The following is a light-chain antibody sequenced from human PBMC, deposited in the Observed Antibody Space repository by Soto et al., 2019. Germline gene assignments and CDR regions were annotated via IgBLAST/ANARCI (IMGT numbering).Light chain of an antibody. V-gene: IGKV1-27*01. CDR3: QNYKSLSRGFGRA. J-gene: IGKJ1*01. Sequence: DAQLTQSPSSLSASVGYIMIITCVASQGINSYVAWYQQKPGRSPTILIYAASTLESGVPSRFSGSGSDTDFTLTISGLQPEDAGIYYCQNYKSLSRGFGRAFGQGTKVDIK. CDR2: AAS. CDR1: QGINSY.